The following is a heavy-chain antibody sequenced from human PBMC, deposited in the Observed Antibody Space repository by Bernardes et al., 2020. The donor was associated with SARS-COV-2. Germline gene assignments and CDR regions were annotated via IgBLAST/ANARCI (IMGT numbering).Heavy chain of an antibody. CDR1: GFTFNTYV. J-gene: IGHJ6*02. CDR3: ARELPGGTNNWYRRGGYKKGMDV. Sequence: GGALRLSCVGTGFTFNTYVIHWVRQAPGKGLEWVALMSSDGENTYYAESVRGRFTVSRDDSKNTLYLQMNSLRPEDTSLYYCARELPGGTNNWYRRGGYKKGMDVWGQGTTVTVSS. D-gene: IGHD1-20*01. CDR2: MSSDGENT. V-gene: IGHV3-33*01.